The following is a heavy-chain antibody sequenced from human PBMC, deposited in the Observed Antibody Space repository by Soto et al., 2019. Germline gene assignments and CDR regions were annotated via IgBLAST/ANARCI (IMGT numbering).Heavy chain of an antibody. Sequence: QVHLVQSGAEVKKPGASVKVSCKASGYTFTNYYIHWVRQAPEQGLEWLGIIRPSGGRTEYAQRFQCRVTMTRDTSTSTVYMELTSLTSEDTAVYYCAREPNESYYFDYWGQGTLVTVSS. V-gene: IGHV1-46*01. CDR1: GYTFTNYY. CDR3: AREPNESYYFDY. J-gene: IGHJ4*02. D-gene: IGHD5-18*01. CDR2: IRPSGGRT.